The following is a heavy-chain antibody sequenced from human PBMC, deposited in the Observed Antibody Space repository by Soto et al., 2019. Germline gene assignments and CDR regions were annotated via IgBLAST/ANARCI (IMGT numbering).Heavy chain of an antibody. CDR2: IYPGHSDT. J-gene: IGHJ6*02. D-gene: IGHD2-2*01. Sequence: PGESQKISCKGSGYSFTSYWFGWVRQMPGKGLEWMGIIYPGHSDTRYSPSFQGQVTISADKSISTAYLQWSSLKASDTATYYCARRSRYAVGVYGMDVWGQGTTVTVSS. CDR3: ARRSRYAVGVYGMDV. CDR1: GYSFTSYW. V-gene: IGHV5-51*01.